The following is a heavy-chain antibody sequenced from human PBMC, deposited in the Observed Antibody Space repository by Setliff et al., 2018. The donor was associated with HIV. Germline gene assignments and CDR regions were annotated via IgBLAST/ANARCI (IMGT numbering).Heavy chain of an antibody. CDR2: ITDSGNT. D-gene: IGHD2-15*01. Sequence: ASETLSLTCNVSGASISSYYWTWIRQSPGNRLEWPGYITDSGNTNYSPSLRRRVTISADTSKNQVSLRLSSVTAADTAVYYCARLGSHCRNAFCPPYWGQGTLVTVSS. CDR1: GASISSYY. CDR3: ARLGSHCRNAFCPPY. V-gene: IGHV4-59*08. J-gene: IGHJ4*02.